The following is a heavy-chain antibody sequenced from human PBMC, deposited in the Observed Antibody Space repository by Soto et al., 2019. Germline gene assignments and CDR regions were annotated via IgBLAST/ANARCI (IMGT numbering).Heavy chain of an antibody. J-gene: IGHJ5*02. CDR1: GGSISSSSYY. V-gene: IGHV4-39*01. CDR3: ARSQASSSGDWFDP. Sequence: QLQLQESGPGLVKPSETLSLTCTVSGGSISSSSYYWGWIRQPPGQGLEWIGSIYYSGSTYYNPSLKSRVTISVDTSKNQFSLKLSSVTAADTAVYYCARSQASSSGDWFDPWGQGTLVTVSS. D-gene: IGHD6-6*01. CDR2: IYYSGST.